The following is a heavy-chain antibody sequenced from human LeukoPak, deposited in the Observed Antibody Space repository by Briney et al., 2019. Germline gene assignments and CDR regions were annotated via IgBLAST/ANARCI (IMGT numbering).Heavy chain of an antibody. J-gene: IGHJ6*02. CDR2: INRSGST. V-gene: IGHV4-34*01. Sequence: SETLSLTCGVYDGSFGGYYWSWIRQPPGKGLEWIGEINRSGSTNYNPSLKSRVTISVDTSKNQFSLKLSSVTAADTAVYYCARGRILWFGELSYVDYYYYGMDVWGQGTTVTVSS. CDR1: DGSFGGYY. CDR3: ARGRILWFGELSYVDYYYYGMDV. D-gene: IGHD3-10*01.